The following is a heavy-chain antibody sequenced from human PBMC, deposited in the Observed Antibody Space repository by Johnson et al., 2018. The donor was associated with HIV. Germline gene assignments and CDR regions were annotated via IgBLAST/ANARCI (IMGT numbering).Heavy chain of an antibody. CDR3: ARVKQQVVRVGSDAFDI. J-gene: IGHJ3*02. Sequence: VESGGGVVQPGRSLRLSCAASGFTFDDYGMNWVRQVPGKGLEWVSGISWNSGSIGYADSVKGRFTISRDNAKNSLYLQMNSLRAEDTAVYYCARVKQQVVRVGSDAFDIWGQGTMVTVSS. D-gene: IGHD6-13*01. CDR1: GFTFDDYG. V-gene: IGHV3-9*01. CDR2: ISWNSGSI.